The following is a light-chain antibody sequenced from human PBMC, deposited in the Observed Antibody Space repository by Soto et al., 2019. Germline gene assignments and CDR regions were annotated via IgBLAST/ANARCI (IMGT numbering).Light chain of an antibody. Sequence: EILLTQSPGTLSLSPGERSTLSCRASQSVGSTYLAWYQQRPGQAPRLLLYGASSRATGIPDRFDGSGSGTDFNLTISRLETEDFAVYYCQQYGSRPWTFGQGTKVDIK. CDR2: GAS. CDR3: QQYGSRPWT. J-gene: IGKJ1*01. CDR1: QSVGSTY. V-gene: IGKV3-20*01.